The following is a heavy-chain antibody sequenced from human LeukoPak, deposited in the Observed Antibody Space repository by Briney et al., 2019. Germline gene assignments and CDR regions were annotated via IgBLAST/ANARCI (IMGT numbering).Heavy chain of an antibody. V-gene: IGHV3-11*01. D-gene: IGHD6-25*01. CDR3: TAAPKTTPGSSGH. CDR2: SSSSGSST. Sequence: PGGSLRLSCAASGFGFSDYYMNWIRQAPGKGLEWVSYSSSSGSSTYYADSVKGRFTISRDYAKNALFLQMNSLRAEDTAVYYCTAAPKTTPGSSGHWGQGTLVTVSS. J-gene: IGHJ4*02. CDR1: GFGFSDYY.